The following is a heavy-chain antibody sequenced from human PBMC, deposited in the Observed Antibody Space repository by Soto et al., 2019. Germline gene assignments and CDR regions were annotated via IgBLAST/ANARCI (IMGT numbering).Heavy chain of an antibody. Sequence: PGESLKISCKGSGHTFTSYWISWVRQMPGKGLEWMGRIDPIDSYIDYSPSFQGHVTLSTDKSINTAYLQWNSLKASDTAMYYCVFLTFAPGLDIGGKGTMVTV. J-gene: IGHJ3*02. D-gene: IGHD3-10*01. V-gene: IGHV5-10-1*01. CDR3: VFLTFAPGLDI. CDR1: GHTFTSYW. CDR2: IDPIDSYI.